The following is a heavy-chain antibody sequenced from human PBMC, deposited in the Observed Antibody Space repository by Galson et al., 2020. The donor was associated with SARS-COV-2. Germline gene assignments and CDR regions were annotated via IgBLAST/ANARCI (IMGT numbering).Heavy chain of an antibody. J-gene: IGHJ6*03. CDR2: MNPNSGNT. CDR1: GYTFSSYD. Sequence: ASVKVSCQASGYTFSSYDINWVRQAPGQWLEWMGWMNPNSGNTGYAQKFQGRVTMTRNTSTSMAYMELSNLRSEDTAVYYCARAPEWTGTTNYYCMDVWGKGSTVTVSS. D-gene: IGHD1-1*01. CDR3: ARAPEWTGTTNYYCMDV. V-gene: IGHV1-8*02.